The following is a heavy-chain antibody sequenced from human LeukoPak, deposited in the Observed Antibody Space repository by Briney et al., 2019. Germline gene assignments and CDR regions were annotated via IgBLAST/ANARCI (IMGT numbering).Heavy chain of an antibody. D-gene: IGHD6-13*01. J-gene: IGHJ4*02. V-gene: IGHV4-59*08. CDR1: GGSISSYY. CDR3: ARGDYGSNWYGRDY. CDR2: IYYGGST. Sequence: SETLSLTCTVSGGSISSYYWSWIRQPPGKGLEWIGYIYYGGSTNYNPSLKSRVTISVDTSKNQFSLKLSSVTAADAAVYYCARGDYGSNWYGRDYWGQGTLVTVSS.